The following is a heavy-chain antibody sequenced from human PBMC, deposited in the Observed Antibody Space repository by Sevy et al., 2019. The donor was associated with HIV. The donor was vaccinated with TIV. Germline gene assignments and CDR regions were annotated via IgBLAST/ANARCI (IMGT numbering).Heavy chain of an antibody. Sequence: SETLSLTCAVSGGSITSVNWWHWVRQPPGKGLEWIGEIYHSGSTNYNPSRKSRVTISVDNSKNQFSLNLYSVTAADTAVYYCARGGETPRGFDPWGQGSLVTVSS. D-gene: IGHD3-16*01. V-gene: IGHV4-4*02. CDR1: GGSITSVNW. J-gene: IGHJ5*02. CDR3: ARGGETPRGFDP. CDR2: IYHSGST.